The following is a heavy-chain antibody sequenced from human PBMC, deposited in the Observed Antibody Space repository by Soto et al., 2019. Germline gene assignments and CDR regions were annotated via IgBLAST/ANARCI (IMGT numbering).Heavy chain of an antibody. V-gene: IGHV3-30-3*01. Sequence: GGSLRLSCAASGFTFSSYAMHWVRQAPGKGLEWVAVISYDGSNKYYADSVKGRFTISRDNSKNTLYLQLNSLRAEEAAVYYCAREAVAAGYSRRMVGTYDGMDVWGQGTTVTVSS. CDR3: AREAVAAGYSRRMVGTYDGMDV. CDR1: GFTFSSYA. CDR2: ISYDGSNK. J-gene: IGHJ6*02. D-gene: IGHD6-13*01.